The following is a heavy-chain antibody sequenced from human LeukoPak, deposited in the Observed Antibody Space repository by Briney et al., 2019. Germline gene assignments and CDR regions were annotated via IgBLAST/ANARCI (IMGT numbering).Heavy chain of an antibody. V-gene: IGHV3-66*01. CDR2: IYSGGST. J-gene: IGHJ4*02. D-gene: IGHD3-10*01. CDR1: GFTVSSNY. CDR3: ARDSDHVRDY. Sequence: PGGSLRLSCAASGFTVSSNYMSWVRQAPGKGLEWVSVIYSGGSTYYADSVKGRFTISRDNAKNSLYLQMNSLRAEDTAVYYCARDSDHVRDYWGQGTLVTVSS.